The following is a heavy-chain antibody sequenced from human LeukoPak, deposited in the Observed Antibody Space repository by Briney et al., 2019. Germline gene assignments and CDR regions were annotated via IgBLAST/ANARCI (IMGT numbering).Heavy chain of an antibody. D-gene: IGHD1-26*01. J-gene: IGHJ4*02. V-gene: IGHV4-59*01. CDR1: GGSISSYY. CDR2: IYHSGST. Sequence: SETLSLTCTVSGGSISSYYWSWIRQPPGKGLEWIGYIYHSGSTNYSPSLKSRVTISVDTSKNQFSLKLSSVTAADTAVYYCARSYSGIPYYFDYWGQGTLVTVSS. CDR3: ARSYSGIPYYFDY.